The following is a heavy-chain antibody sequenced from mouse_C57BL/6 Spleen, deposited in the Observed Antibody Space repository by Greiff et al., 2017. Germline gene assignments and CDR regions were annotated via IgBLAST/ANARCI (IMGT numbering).Heavy chain of an antibody. CDR2: ISSGGSYT. CDR1: GFTFSSYG. J-gene: IGHJ2*01. D-gene: IGHD4-1*01. V-gene: IGHV5-6*02. CDR3: ARHGSFDY. Sequence: DVMLVESGGDLVKPGGSLKLSCAASGFTFSSYGMSWVRQTPDTRLEWVATISSGGSYTYYPDSVKGRFTISRDNAKNTLYLQMSSLKSEDTAMYYCARHGSFDYWGQGTTLTVAS.